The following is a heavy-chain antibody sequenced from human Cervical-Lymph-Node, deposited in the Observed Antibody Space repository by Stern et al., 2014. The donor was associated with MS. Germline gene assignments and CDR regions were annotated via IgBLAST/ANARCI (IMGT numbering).Heavy chain of an antibody. CDR1: GFSVATSGVG. Sequence: QVTLKESGPPLVKPTQTVTLTCTLSGFSVATSGVGVGWIRQPPGHALEWLSLLFLDDDKLYSPSLKNRLTIIKDTSKNQVVLTMTNVDPVDTATYYCAHSRVKYCRGGTCYSSLFDYWGQGTLVTVSS. J-gene: IGHJ4*02. V-gene: IGHV2-5*02. CDR3: AHSRVKYCRGGTCYSSLFDY. D-gene: IGHD2-15*01. CDR2: LFLDDDK.